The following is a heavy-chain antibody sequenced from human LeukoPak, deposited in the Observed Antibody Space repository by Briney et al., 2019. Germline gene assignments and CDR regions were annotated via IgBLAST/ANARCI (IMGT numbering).Heavy chain of an antibody. CDR2: VYYSGST. J-gene: IGHJ2*01. D-gene: IGHD6-13*01. CDR3: ARDPRSHSSSWYWYFDL. CDR1: GGSMSNYY. Sequence: SETLSLTCTVSGGSMSNYYWSWIRQPPGKGLEWIGYVYYSGSTNYNPSLKSRVTISVDPSKNQFSLKLSSVTAADTAVYYCARDPRSHSSSWYWYFDLWGRGTLVTVSS. V-gene: IGHV4-59*01.